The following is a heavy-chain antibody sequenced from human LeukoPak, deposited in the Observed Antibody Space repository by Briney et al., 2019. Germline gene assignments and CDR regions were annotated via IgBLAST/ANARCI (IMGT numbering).Heavy chain of an antibody. J-gene: IGHJ4*02. CDR3: ARHRGYSYGYIDY. CDR1: GGSISSYY. V-gene: IGHV4-59*08. CDR2: IYYSGST. D-gene: IGHD5-18*01. Sequence: SETLSLTCTVSGGSISSYYWSWIRQPPGKGLEWIGYIYYSGSTNYNPSLKSRVTISVDTSENQFSLKLSSVTAADTAVYYCARHRGYSYGYIDYWGQGTLVTVSS.